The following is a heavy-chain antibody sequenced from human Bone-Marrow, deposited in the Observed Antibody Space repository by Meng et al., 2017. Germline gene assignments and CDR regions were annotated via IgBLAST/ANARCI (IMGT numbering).Heavy chain of an antibody. Sequence: SETLSLTCTVSGGSISSYYWSWIRQPPGKGLEWIGYIYYSGSTNYNPPLKSRVTISVDTSKNQFSLKLSSLTAADTAVYYCAGDIVLVPAANNYYYYGMDVWGQGTTVTVSS. CDR2: IYYSGST. V-gene: IGHV4-59*08. CDR1: GGSISSYY. CDR3: AGDIVLVPAANNYYYYGMDV. D-gene: IGHD2-2*01. J-gene: IGHJ6*02.